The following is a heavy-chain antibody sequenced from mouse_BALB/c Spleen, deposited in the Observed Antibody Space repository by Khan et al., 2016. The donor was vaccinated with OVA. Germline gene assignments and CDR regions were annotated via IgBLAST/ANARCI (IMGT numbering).Heavy chain of an antibody. CDR1: GYSITTDYA. CDR2: ISSSGNT. J-gene: IGHJ2*01. Sequence: EVQLQESGPGLVKPSQSLSLTCTVTGYSITTDYAWNWIRQFPGNKLEWMGYISSSGNTKYNPSLKSRISIPRDTSKNQFFLQLKSVTTEDTARYYWARVYGGDFDYWGQGTTLTVSS. V-gene: IGHV3-2*02. CDR3: ARVYGGDFDY. D-gene: IGHD1-1*01.